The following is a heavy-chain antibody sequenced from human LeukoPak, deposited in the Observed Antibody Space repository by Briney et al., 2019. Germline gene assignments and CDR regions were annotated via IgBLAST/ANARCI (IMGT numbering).Heavy chain of an antibody. D-gene: IGHD3-9*01. V-gene: IGHV5-51*01. CDR2: IYPDDSDT. J-gene: IGHJ4*02. Sequence: GESLKISCKASGYSFTSQWIGWVRQMPGKGLEWMGIIYPDDSDTRYSPSFQGQVTISADKFISTAYLQWSSLKASDSAMYYCARHGKYFTGSHHFDSWGQGTLLTVSS. CDR1: GYSFTSQW. CDR3: ARHGKYFTGSHHFDS.